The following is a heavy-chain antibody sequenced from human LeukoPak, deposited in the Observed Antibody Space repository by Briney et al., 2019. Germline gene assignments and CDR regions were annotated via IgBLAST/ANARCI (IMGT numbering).Heavy chain of an antibody. CDR1: GYTFTGYY. CDR3: ARFYKGEGDFYY. CDR2: INPDTGVT. V-gene: IGHV1-2*02. J-gene: IGHJ4*02. Sequence: ASVKVSCKASGYTFTGYYIHWVRQAPGQGLEWMGWINPDTGVTKYAQKFQGRVTMTRDTSISTAYMELSRLRSDDTAVYCCARFYKGEGDFYYWGQGTLGAASS. D-gene: IGHD2/OR15-2a*01.